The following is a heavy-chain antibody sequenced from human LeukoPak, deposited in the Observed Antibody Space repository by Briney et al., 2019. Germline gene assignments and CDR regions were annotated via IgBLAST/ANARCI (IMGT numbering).Heavy chain of an antibody. D-gene: IGHD5-18*01. V-gene: IGHV3-21*01. CDR2: ISSSSSYI. CDR3: ARVKGYSYGYFDY. CDR1: GFTFSSYS. Sequence: GGSLRLSCAASGFTFSSYSMNWVRQAPGKGLEWVSSISSSSSYIYYADSVKGRFTISRDNAKNSLYLQMNSLRAEDTAVYYCARVKGYSYGYFDYWGQGTLVTVSS. J-gene: IGHJ4*02.